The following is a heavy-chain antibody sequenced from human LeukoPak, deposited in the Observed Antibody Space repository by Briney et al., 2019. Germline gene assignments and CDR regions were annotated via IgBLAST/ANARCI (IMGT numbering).Heavy chain of an antibody. J-gene: IGHJ5*02. D-gene: IGHD5-12*01. V-gene: IGHV1-2*02. Sequence: ASVKVSCKASGYTFTGYYMHWVRQAPGQGLEWMGLINPNSGGTNYAQKFQGRVTMTRDTSISTAYMELSRLRSDDTAVYCCARDTTTLGVDWFDPWGQGTLVTVSS. CDR1: GYTFTGYY. CDR3: ARDTTTLGVDWFDP. CDR2: INPNSGGT.